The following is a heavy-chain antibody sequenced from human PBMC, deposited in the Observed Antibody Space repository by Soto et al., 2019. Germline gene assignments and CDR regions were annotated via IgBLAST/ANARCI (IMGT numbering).Heavy chain of an antibody. J-gene: IGHJ3*02. CDR2: IKQDGSEK. Sequence: GGSLRLSCAASGFTFSSYWMSWVRQAPGKGLEWVANIKQDGSEKYYVDSVKGRFTISRDNAKNSLYLQMNSLRAEDTAVYYCARDSYFDWPDAFDIWGQGTMVTVSS. CDR1: GFTFSSYW. D-gene: IGHD3-9*01. V-gene: IGHV3-7*01. CDR3: ARDSYFDWPDAFDI.